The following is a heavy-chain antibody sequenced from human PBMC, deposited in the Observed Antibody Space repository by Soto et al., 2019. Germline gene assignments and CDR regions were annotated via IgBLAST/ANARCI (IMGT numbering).Heavy chain of an antibody. CDR1: GFTFSNAW. Sequence: GGSLRLSCAASGFTFSNAWMNWVRQAPGKGLEWVGRIKSKTDGGTTDYTAPVKGRFTISRDDSKNTLYLQMNSLKTEDTAVYYCTTDYYDSGGYPQPYDYWGQGTLVTVSS. V-gene: IGHV3-15*07. D-gene: IGHD3-22*01. CDR3: TTDYYDSGGYPQPYDY. J-gene: IGHJ4*02. CDR2: IKSKTDGGTT.